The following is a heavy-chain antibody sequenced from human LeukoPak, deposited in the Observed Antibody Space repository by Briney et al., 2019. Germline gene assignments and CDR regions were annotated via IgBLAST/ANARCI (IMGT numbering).Heavy chain of an antibody. CDR3: AKADYGDPPGAFDI. V-gene: IGHV3-33*06. J-gene: IGHJ3*02. Sequence: GRSLRLSCAASGFTFSSYGMHWVRQAPGKGLEWVAVIWYDGSNKYYADSVKGRFTISRDNSKNTLYLQMNSLRAEDTAVYYCAKADYGDPPGAFDIWAKGQWSPSLQ. CDR1: GFTFSSYG. CDR2: IWYDGSNK. D-gene: IGHD4-17*01.